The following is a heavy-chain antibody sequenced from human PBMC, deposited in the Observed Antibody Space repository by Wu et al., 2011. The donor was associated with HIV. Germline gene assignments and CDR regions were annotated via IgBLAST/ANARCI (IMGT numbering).Heavy chain of an antibody. CDR1: GDTFSSYA. CDR3: ARDESGSSSFYGMDV. J-gene: IGHJ6*02. CDR2: ISTYSGNT. D-gene: IGHD1-26*01. Sequence: QVQLVQSGAEVKMPGSSVKVSCKASGDTFSSYAISWVRQAPGQGLEWMGWISTYSGNTKYAQRLQGRVTMTTDTPANTAYMEVRSLRSDDTAVYYCARDESGSSSFYGMDVWGQGTTVTVSS. V-gene: IGHV1-18*01.